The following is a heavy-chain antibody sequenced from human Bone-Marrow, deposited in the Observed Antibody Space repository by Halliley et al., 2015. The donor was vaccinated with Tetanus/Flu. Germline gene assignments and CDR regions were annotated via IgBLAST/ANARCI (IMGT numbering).Heavy chain of an antibody. J-gene: IGHJ4*02. D-gene: IGHD3-22*01. CDR3: ARDLGYERRGYVPGY. V-gene: IGHV3-66*01. Sequence: SVRYSSGSKDYADSVKGRFTISRDNSKNTLFLQMNNLRAEDTSVYYCARDLGYERRGYVPGYWGRGTLVTVSS. CDR2: RYSSGSK.